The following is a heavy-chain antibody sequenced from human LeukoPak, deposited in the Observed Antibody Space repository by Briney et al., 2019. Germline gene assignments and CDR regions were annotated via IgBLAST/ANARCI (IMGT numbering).Heavy chain of an antibody. J-gene: IGHJ4*02. Sequence: SGPTLVNPTQTLTLTCTFSGFSLSTSGMCVTWIRQPPGKALECLARIDWDDDKYYSTSLKTRLTISKDTSKNQVVLTMTNMDPVDTATYYCARILASFGPPDYWGQGTLVTVSS. CDR1: GFSLSTSGMC. D-gene: IGHD3-10*01. CDR2: IDWDDDK. CDR3: ARILASFGPPDY. V-gene: IGHV2-70*11.